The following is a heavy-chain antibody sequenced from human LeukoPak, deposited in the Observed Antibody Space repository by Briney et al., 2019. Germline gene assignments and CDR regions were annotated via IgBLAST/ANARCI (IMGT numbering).Heavy chain of an antibody. D-gene: IGHD6-19*01. CDR1: GFTFSSYW. Sequence: GGSLRLSCAASGFTFSSYWMHWVRQAPGKGLVWVSRSNSDGSSTNYADSVMGRFTISRDNAKNTLYLQMNSLRAEDTAVYYCARVIYSGWEGELSDWGQGTLVTVSS. CDR2: SNSDGSST. V-gene: IGHV3-74*01. J-gene: IGHJ4*02. CDR3: ARVIYSGWEGELSD.